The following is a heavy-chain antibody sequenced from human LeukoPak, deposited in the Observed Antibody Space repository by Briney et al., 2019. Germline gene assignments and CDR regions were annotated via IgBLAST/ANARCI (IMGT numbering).Heavy chain of an antibody. V-gene: IGHV3-74*01. CDR1: GFSFSVFW. Sequence: GGSLRLSCAASGFSFSVFWMHWVRQAPGKGPVWVSRIKTDGSITNYADSVKGRFTISRDNAKNTLYLQMNSLRAEDTAVYYCARDKDGDYVSLDYWGQGTLVTVSS. CDR3: ARDKDGDYVSLDY. D-gene: IGHD4-17*01. J-gene: IGHJ4*02. CDR2: IKTDGSIT.